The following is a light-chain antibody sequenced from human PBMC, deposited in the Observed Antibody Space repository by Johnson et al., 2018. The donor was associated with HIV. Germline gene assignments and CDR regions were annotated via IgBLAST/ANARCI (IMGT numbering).Light chain of an antibody. J-gene: IGLJ1*01. V-gene: IGLV1-51*02. Sequence: QSVLTQPPSVSAAPGQKVTISCSGGRSNIGNNYVSWYQQLPGTTPKLLMYEDNERTSGIPDRFSGSKSGTSATLGISGLQTGDEADYFCGTWDSSLIAGKVFGTGTKVTV. CDR3: GTWDSSLIAGKV. CDR2: EDN. CDR1: RSNIGNNY.